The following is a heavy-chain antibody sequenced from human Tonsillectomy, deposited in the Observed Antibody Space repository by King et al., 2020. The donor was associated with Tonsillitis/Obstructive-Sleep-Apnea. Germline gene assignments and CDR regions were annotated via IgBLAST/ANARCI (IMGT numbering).Heavy chain of an antibody. CDR2: ISGIGVST. J-gene: IGHJ3*02. Sequence: VQLVESGGGLVQPGGSLRLSCAASGFTFSSYAMSWVRQAPGKGLEWVSAISGIGVSTYYADSLQGRFTNSRDNSKNTLDLQMNSLRAEDTAVYYCAAYIRGGWYKGAFDIWGQGTMVTVSS. CDR1: GFTFSSYA. CDR3: AAYIRGGWYKGAFDI. V-gene: IGHV3-23*04. D-gene: IGHD6-19*01.